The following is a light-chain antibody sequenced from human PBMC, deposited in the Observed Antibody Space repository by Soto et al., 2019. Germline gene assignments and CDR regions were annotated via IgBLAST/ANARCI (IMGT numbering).Light chain of an antibody. V-gene: IGKV1-5*01. Sequence: DIPMTQSPSTLSASVGDRVTITCRASQSISSWLAWYQQKPGKAPKLLIYDASNLESGVPSRFSGSGSGTEFTLTINTLQPDDSATYYCQRYNNYAGAFGQGTKVEV. CDR3: QRYNNYAGA. J-gene: IGKJ1*01. CDR1: QSISSW. CDR2: DAS.